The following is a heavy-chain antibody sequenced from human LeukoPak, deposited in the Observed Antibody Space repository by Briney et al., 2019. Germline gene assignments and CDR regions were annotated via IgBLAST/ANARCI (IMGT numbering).Heavy chain of an antibody. CDR3: VKIKPGGASFDY. J-gene: IGHJ4*02. D-gene: IGHD1-26*01. Sequence: PSETLSLTCTVSGGSISSSSYYWGWIRQSPEKGLEWIGYWTPSGSTNYKPSLNSRVTISVDTSKNQFSLKLTSVTAADTALYYCVKIKPGGASFDYWGQGTLVTVSS. CDR2: WTPSGST. V-gene: IGHV4-61*05. CDR1: GGSISSSSYY.